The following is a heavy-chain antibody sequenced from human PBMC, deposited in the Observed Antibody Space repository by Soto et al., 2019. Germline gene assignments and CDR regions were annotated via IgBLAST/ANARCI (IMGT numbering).Heavy chain of an antibody. CDR1: GYSFAGYW. CDR3: ARQIYDSDTGPNFQYYFDS. CDR2: IDPSDSQT. V-gene: IGHV5-10-1*01. Sequence: GESLKISCKGSGYSFAGYWITWVRQKPGKGLEWMGRIDPSDSQTYYSPSFRGHVTVSVTKSITTVFLQWSSLRASDTAMYYCARQIYDSDTGPNFQYYFDSWGQGTPVTVSS. D-gene: IGHD3-22*01. J-gene: IGHJ4*02.